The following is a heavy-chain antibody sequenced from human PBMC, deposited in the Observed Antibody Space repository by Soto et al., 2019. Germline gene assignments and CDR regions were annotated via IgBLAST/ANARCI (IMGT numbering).Heavy chain of an antibody. D-gene: IGHD2-21*02. Sequence: ASVKVSCKASGYTFTSYDINWARQATGQGLEWMGWMNPNSGNTGYAQKFQGRVSMTTDTSTNTAYMELKSLRSDDTAVYYCARNSSDFYGWLDPWGQGTLVTVSS. J-gene: IGHJ5*02. CDR1: GYTFTSYD. V-gene: IGHV1-8*01. CDR3: ARNSSDFYGWLDP. CDR2: MNPNSGNT.